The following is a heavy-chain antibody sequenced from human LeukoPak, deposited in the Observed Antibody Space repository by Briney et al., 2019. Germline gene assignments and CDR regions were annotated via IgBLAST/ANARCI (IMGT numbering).Heavy chain of an antibody. J-gene: IGHJ4*02. CDR1: GFTFSSYA. CDR2: ISGSGGST. Sequence: GGSLRPSCAASGFTFSSYAMSWVRQAPGKGLEWVSAISGSGGSTYYADSVKGRFTISRDNVQNSLYLELNSLRSDDTAVYYCVRVQQSVVHFYFDSWGQGTLVTVSS. CDR3: VRVQQSVVHFYFDS. V-gene: IGHV3-23*01. D-gene: IGHD2-2*01.